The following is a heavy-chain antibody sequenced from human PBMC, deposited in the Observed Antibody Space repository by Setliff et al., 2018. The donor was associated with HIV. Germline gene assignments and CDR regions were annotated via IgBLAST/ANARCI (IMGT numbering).Heavy chain of an antibody. J-gene: IGHJ4*02. CDR2: IKQDGSEK. CDR1: GFTFSRYW. Sequence: GSLRLSCAATGFTFSRYWMTWVRQAPGKGLEWVANIKQDGSEKYYVDSVKGRFTISRDNSKNTLYLQMNSLRAEDTAVYYCAKDRSEITIFGVIISHWGQGSLVTVSS. D-gene: IGHD3-3*01. CDR3: AKDRSEITIFGVIISH. V-gene: IGHV3-7*01.